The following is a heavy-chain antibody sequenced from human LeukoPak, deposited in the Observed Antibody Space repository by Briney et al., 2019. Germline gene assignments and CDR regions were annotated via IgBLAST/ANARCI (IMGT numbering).Heavy chain of an antibody. V-gene: IGHV3-30*04. Sequence: GGSLRLSCAASGFTFSSYAMHWVRQAPGKGLEWVAVISYDGSNKYYADSVKGRFTTSRDNSKNTLYLQMNSLRAEDTAVYYCARENILTGYDYWGQGTLVTVSS. CDR3: ARENILTGYDY. CDR1: GFTFSSYA. J-gene: IGHJ4*02. CDR2: ISYDGSNK. D-gene: IGHD3-9*01.